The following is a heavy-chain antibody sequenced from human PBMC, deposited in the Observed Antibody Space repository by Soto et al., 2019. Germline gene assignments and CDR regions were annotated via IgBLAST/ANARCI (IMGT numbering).Heavy chain of an antibody. D-gene: IGHD3-10*01. Sequence: SETLYRTCSVSGASIRSYYWHWIRQPPGKGLEWIGYVYTSDYTRYRSSLKSRVTISVDTYKSQFYLRLNSVTAAETAVYYCEISAGHPGDFFCYNGMDVWGQGTTVTGS. CDR1: GASIRSYY. J-gene: IGHJ6*02. CDR3: EISAGHPGDFFCYNGMDV. CDR2: VYTSDYT. V-gene: IGHV4-59*03.